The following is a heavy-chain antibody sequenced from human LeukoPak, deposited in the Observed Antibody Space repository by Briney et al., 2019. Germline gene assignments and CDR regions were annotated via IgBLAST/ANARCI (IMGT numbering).Heavy chain of an antibody. CDR1: GGSISSYY. D-gene: IGHD3-9*01. V-gene: IGHV4-59*01. CDR2: IYYSGST. Sequence: PSETLSLTCTVSGGSISSYYWSWIRQPPGKGLEWIGYIYYSGSTNYNPSLKSRVTISVDTSKNQFSLKLSSVTAADTAVYYCASERASRRHHYWGQGTLVTVSS. J-gene: IGHJ4*02. CDR3: ASERASRRHHY.